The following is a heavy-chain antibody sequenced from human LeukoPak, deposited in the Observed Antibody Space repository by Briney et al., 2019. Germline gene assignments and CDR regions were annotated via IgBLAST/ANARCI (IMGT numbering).Heavy chain of an antibody. D-gene: IGHD4-17*01. CDR3: ARDLAYDYGDYLGWFDP. CDR1: GDSISSRGYF. J-gene: IGHJ5*02. Sequence: PSETLSLTCTVSGDSISSRGYFWGWIRQPPGKGLEWIGSIYYSGNTYYNPSLKSRVTISVDTSKNQFSLKLSSVTAADTAVYYCARDLAYDYGDYLGWFDPWGQGTLVTVSS. V-gene: IGHV4-39*07. CDR2: IYYSGNT.